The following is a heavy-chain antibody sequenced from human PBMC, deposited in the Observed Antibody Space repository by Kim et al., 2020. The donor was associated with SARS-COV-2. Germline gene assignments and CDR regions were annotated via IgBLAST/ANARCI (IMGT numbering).Heavy chain of an antibody. J-gene: IGHJ4*02. CDR1: GDSISSNTDY. V-gene: IGHV4-39*01. CDR3: ARFDHPLRTFDY. CDR2: IYYSGRT. Sequence: SETLSLTCTVSGDSISSNTDYWGWIRQAPGKGLEWLGHIYYSGRTYYNPSLKSRVTISVDTSKNQFSLKVTSVTAADTAVYFCARFDHPLRTFDYWGQGTLVTVSS. D-gene: IGHD3-9*01.